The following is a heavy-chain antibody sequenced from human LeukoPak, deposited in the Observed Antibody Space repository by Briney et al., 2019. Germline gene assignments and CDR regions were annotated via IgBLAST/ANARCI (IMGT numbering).Heavy chain of an antibody. CDR2: INPSGDST. CDR1: GYTRDY. V-gene: IGHV1-46*01. Sequence: ASVKVSCKASGYTRDYMHWVRQAPGQGLEWMGIINPSGDSTSYAQNFQGRVIMTRDTSPGTLYMELSSLRSEDTAVYYCARGDYYYGMDVWGQGTTVTVSS. CDR3: ARGDYYYGMDV. J-gene: IGHJ6*02.